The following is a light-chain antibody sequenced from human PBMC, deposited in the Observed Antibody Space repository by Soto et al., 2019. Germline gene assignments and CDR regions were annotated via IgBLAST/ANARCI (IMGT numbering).Light chain of an antibody. Sequence: QSALTQPPSASGTPGQRIIISRSGSTSNIESHSVNWFQQVPGTAPKLLIKTNNQRPSGVPDRFSGSKSGASASLAISGLQSEDEATYYCATWDDSRGGLFGTGTKLTVL. CDR1: TSNIESHS. CDR3: ATWDDSRGGL. CDR2: TNN. J-gene: IGLJ1*01. V-gene: IGLV1-44*01.